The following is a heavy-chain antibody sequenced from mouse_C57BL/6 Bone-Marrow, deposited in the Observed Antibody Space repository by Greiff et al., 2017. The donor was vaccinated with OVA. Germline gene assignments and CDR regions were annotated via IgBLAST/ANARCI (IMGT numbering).Heavy chain of an antibody. V-gene: IGHV14-4*01. Sequence: EVQLQQSGAELVRPGASVKLSCTASGFNIKDDYMHWVKQRPEQGLEWIGWIDPENGDTEYASKFQGKATITADTSSNTAYLQLSSLTSEDTAVYYCTPTSRCTKVFAYWGQGTLVTVSA. CDR1: GFNIKDDY. CDR3: TPTSRCTKVFAY. D-gene: IGHD1-1*01. CDR2: IDPENGDT. J-gene: IGHJ3*01.